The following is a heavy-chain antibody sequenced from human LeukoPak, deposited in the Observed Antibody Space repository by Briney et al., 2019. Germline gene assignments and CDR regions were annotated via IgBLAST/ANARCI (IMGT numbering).Heavy chain of an antibody. Sequence: ASVKVSCKASGYTFTSYYMHWVRQAPGQGLEWMGIINPSGGSTNYAQKLQGRVTMTTDTSTSTAYMELRSLRSDDTAVYYCARDAPYGDYVDDAFDIWGQGTMVTVSS. CDR3: ARDAPYGDYVDDAFDI. CDR1: GYTFTSYY. D-gene: IGHD4-17*01. J-gene: IGHJ3*02. CDR2: INPSGGST. V-gene: IGHV1-46*01.